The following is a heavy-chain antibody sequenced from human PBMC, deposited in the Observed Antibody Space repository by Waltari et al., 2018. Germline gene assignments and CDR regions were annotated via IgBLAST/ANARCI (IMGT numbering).Heavy chain of an antibody. CDR2: MNPSDGRT. Sequence: QVQVVPPGAAVRKPGASVQISCQASGYNFTSHDIHWVRQAPGQGLEWMGWMNPSDGRTVYAQSLQGRVTMTRNTSIDTAYMELTSLKSEDTAVYYCATSSNFDYWGQGTLVTVSS. CDR1: GYNFTSHD. CDR3: ATSSNFDY. J-gene: IGHJ4*02. V-gene: IGHV1-8*01.